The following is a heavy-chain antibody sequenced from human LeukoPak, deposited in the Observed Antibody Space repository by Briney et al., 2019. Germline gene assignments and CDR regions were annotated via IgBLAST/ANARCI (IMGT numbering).Heavy chain of an antibody. Sequence: SQTLSLTCTVSGGSISSGSYYWSWIRQPAGKGLEWIGRIYTSGSTNYNPSLKSRVTISVDTSKNQFSLKLSSVTAADTAVYYCARRSRVQGDYLYNWFDPWGQGTLVTVSS. D-gene: IGHD4-17*01. J-gene: IGHJ5*02. CDR1: GGSISSGSYY. CDR2: IYTSGST. CDR3: ARRSRVQGDYLYNWFDP. V-gene: IGHV4-61*02.